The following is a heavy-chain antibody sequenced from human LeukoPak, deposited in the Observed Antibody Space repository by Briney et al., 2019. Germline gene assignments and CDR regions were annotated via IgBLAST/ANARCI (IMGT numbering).Heavy chain of an antibody. D-gene: IGHD6-13*01. J-gene: IGHJ4*02. CDR3: AKVSGYSSSWEDY. Sequence: GRSLRLSCAASGFTFSSYGMHWVRQAPGKGLEWVAVISYDGSNKYYADSVKGRFTISRDNSKNTVYLQMNSLRAEDTAVYYCAKVSGYSSSWEDYWGQGTLVTVSS. V-gene: IGHV3-30*18. CDR1: GFTFSSYG. CDR2: ISYDGSNK.